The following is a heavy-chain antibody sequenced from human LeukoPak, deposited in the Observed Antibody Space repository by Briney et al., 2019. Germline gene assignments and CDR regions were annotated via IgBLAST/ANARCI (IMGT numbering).Heavy chain of an antibody. J-gene: IGHJ4*02. CDR1: GFTFRNFG. Sequence: GGSLRLSCAASGFTFRNFGMHWVRQAPGEGLEWVAVIWYDGSDKKYADSVKGRFTISRDNSKNTLHLQMNSLRADDTAVYYCARDRSGLKYFDFWGQGTLVTVSS. CDR3: ARDRSGLKYFDF. V-gene: IGHV3-33*01. CDR2: IWYDGSDK. D-gene: IGHD3-10*01.